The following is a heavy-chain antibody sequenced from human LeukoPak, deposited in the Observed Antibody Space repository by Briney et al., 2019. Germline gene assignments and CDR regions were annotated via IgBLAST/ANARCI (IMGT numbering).Heavy chain of an antibody. CDR1: GFTFSSYG. Sequence: PGGSLRLSCAASGFTFSSYGMHWVRQAPGKGLEWVAFIRYDGSNKYYADSVKGRFTISRDNSKNTLYLQMNSLRAEDTAVYSCANYRPRYSYGLPEDAYDIWGQGTMVTVSS. D-gene: IGHD5-18*01. CDR3: ANYRPRYSYGLPEDAYDI. J-gene: IGHJ3*02. V-gene: IGHV3-30*02. CDR2: IRYDGSNK.